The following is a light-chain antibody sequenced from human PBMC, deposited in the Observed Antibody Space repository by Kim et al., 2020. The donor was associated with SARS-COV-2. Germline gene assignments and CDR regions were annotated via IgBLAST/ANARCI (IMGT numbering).Light chain of an antibody. Sequence: EIVMTQSPATLSVSPGERATLSCRASQSVSSRLAWYQQKPGQAPRLLIYDASTRATGIPARFSGSGFGTEFTLTISSLQSEDFVVYYCQQYDKGLTFGGGTKVEIK. CDR2: DAS. CDR3: QQYDKGLT. CDR1: QSVSSR. V-gene: IGKV3-15*01. J-gene: IGKJ4*01.